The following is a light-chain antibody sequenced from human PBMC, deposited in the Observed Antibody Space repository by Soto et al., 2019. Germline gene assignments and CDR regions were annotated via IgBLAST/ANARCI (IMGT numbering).Light chain of an antibody. J-gene: IGLJ1*01. Sequence: QSVLTQPASVSGSPGQSITISCTGTSSDVGGYDYVSWYQLHPGKAPKLMVFEVSNRPSGVSYRFSGSKSGNTASLTISGLQAEDEADYFCSSYSISTXYLFGPATTV. CDR3: SSYSISTXYL. CDR1: SSDVGGYDY. CDR2: EVS. V-gene: IGLV2-14*01.